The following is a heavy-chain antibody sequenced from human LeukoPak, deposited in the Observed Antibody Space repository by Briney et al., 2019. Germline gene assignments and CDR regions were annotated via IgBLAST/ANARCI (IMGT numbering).Heavy chain of an antibody. J-gene: IGHJ3*02. CDR1: GGSISSGSYY. Sequence: SETLSLTCTVSGGSISSGSYYWSWIRQPAGKGLEWIGRIYTSGSTNYNPSLKSRVTISVDTSKNQFSLKLSSVTAADTAAYYCARVGVNYYYDSSGYYLAGDAFDIWGQGTMVTVSS. CDR2: IYTSGST. V-gene: IGHV4-61*02. CDR3: ARVGVNYYYDSSGYYLAGDAFDI. D-gene: IGHD3-22*01.